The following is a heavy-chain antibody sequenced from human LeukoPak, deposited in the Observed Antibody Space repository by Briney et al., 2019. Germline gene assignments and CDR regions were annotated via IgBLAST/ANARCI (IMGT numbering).Heavy chain of an antibody. CDR2: IYDSGST. D-gene: IGHD3-10*01. CDR3: ARDSGVRGVIDY. CDR1: GGSISNYF. J-gene: IGHJ4*02. V-gene: IGHV4-59*01. Sequence: SETLSLTCTVSGGSISNYFWSWIRQTPGKGLDWIGYIYDSGSTNYNPSLKSRVTISVDTPKNQFSLKLSSVTAADTAVYYCARDSGVRGVIDYWGQGTLVTVSS.